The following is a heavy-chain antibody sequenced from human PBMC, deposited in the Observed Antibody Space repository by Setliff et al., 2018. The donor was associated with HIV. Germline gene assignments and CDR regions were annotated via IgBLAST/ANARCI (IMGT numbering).Heavy chain of an antibody. J-gene: IGHJ6*02. D-gene: IGHD2-2*03. CDR1: GNSFTRHW. V-gene: IGHV5-51*01. CDR3: ARHGYCSGTSCSEYYYYYGMDV. Sequence: GESLKISCKGSGNSFTRHWIGWVRQMPGKGLEWMGIIYPDDSHTRYSPSFQGQVTISADKSITTVYLQWTSLRASDTGMYYCARHGYCSGTSCSEYYYYYGMDVWGQGTTVTVSS. CDR2: IYPDDSHT.